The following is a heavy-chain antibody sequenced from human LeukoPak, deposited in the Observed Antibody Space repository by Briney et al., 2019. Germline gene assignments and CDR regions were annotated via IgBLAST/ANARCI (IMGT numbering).Heavy chain of an antibody. CDR3: ASPSTYYDFWSGYSFDY. CDR1: GGSISSSSYY. V-gene: IGHV4-39*01. CDR2: IYYSGST. J-gene: IGHJ4*02. D-gene: IGHD3-3*01. Sequence: SETLSLTCTVSGGSISSSSYYWGWIRQPPGKGLEWIGTIYYSGSTYYNPSLKSRVTISVDTSKNQFSLKLTSVTAADTAAYYCASPSTYYDFWSGYSFDYWGQGTLVTVSS.